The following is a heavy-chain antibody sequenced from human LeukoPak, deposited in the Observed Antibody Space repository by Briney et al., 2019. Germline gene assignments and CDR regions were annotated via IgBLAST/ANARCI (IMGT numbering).Heavy chain of an antibody. Sequence: SETLSLTCTVSGGSISSYYWSWIRQPPGKGLEWIGYIYYSGSTNYNPSLKSRVTISVDTSKNQFSLKLSSVTAADTAVYYCARTQPADFWSGYWDYGMDVWGQGTTVTVSS. CDR3: ARTQPADFWSGYWDYGMDV. CDR1: GGSISSYY. J-gene: IGHJ6*02. V-gene: IGHV4-59*01. D-gene: IGHD3-3*01. CDR2: IYYSGST.